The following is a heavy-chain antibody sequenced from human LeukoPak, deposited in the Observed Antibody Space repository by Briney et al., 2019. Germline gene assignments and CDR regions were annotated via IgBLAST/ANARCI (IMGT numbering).Heavy chain of an antibody. D-gene: IGHD1-26*01. J-gene: IGHJ4*02. V-gene: IGHV3-21*01. CDR3: ASLAGGYFFDH. CDR1: GFTFSSYW. Sequence: GGSLRLSCAASGFTFSSYWMYWVRQVPGKGLVWVSSISTSSSYIYYADSVKGRITISRDNAKNSLYLQINSPRVEDTAVYYCASLAGGYFFDHWGQGTLVTVSS. CDR2: ISTSSSYI.